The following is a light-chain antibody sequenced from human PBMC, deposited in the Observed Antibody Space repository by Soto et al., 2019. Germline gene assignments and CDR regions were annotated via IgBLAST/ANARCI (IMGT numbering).Light chain of an antibody. CDR3: AAWDDSLNGAV. CDR2: SNN. V-gene: IGLV1-44*01. J-gene: IGLJ2*01. CDR1: SSNIGSNA. Sequence: QSVLTQPPSASGTPGQRVTISSSGSSSNIGSNAVNWYQQLPGTAPKVLIYSNNQRPSGVPDRFSGSKSGTSASLAISGLQSEDEADYYCAAWDDSLNGAVFGGGTKLTVL.